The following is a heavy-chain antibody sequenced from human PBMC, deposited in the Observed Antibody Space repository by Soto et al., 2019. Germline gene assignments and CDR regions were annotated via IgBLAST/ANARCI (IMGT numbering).Heavy chain of an antibody. D-gene: IGHD2-2*01. V-gene: IGHV4-4*02. CDR1: SGSISSSNW. CDR3: ARAIVVVPAAMTTYYYYYYMDV. J-gene: IGHJ6*03. CDR2: IYHSGST. Sequence: SETLSLTCAVSSGSISSSNWWSWVRQPPGKGLEWIGEIYHSGSTNYNPSLKSRVTISVDKSKNQFSLKLSSVTAADTAVYYCARAIVVVPAAMTTYYYYYYMDVWGKGTTVTVSS.